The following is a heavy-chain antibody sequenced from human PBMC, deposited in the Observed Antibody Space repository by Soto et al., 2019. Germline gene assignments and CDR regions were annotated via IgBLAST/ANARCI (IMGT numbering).Heavy chain of an antibody. J-gene: IGHJ4*02. CDR3: AKGSRMWTPDY. CDR2: IAPGNGNT. CDR1: GYTFTDYA. D-gene: IGHD2-21*01. V-gene: IGHV1-3*01. Sequence: QVQLVQSGAEVKKPGASVKVFCKASGYTFTDYAIHWVRQAPGQRLELMGWIAPGNGNTKYSQNFQGRVTITGDTSATTAYMELSSLRSEDTAVYYCAKGSRMWTPDYWGQGTLVTVSS.